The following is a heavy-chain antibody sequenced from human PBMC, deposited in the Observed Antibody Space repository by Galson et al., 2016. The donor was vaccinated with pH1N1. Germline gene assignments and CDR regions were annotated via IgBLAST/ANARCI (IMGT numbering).Heavy chain of an antibody. CDR3: ARSAAAVGNAFDM. D-gene: IGHD6-13*01. V-gene: IGHV1-69*02. CDR2: ILPNLGIA. Sequence: SVKVSCKASGGTFSSYTINWVRQAPGQGLEGMGRILPNLGIANYSQKFQGRVTITADKSSRTAYVEVISLRSDDTAVYYCARSAAAVGNAFDMWGQGTKVTVSS. CDR1: GGTFSSYT. J-gene: IGHJ3*02.